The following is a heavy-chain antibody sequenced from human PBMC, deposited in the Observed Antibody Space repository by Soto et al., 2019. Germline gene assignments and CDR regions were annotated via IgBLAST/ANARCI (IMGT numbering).Heavy chain of an antibody. J-gene: IGHJ4*02. CDR2: ISSTSTYI. V-gene: IGHV3-21*01. D-gene: IGHD6-25*01. CDR3: ARDLGVTATGPSLDY. CDR1: GFTFRTYS. Sequence: EVQLVESGGGLVKPGESLRLSCAASGFTFRTYSMNWVRQVPGKGLEWVSAISSTSTYIFNADSVKGLFTISRDNAKNSLYLQMNSLRAEDTAVYYCARDLGVTATGPSLDYWGQGTQVTVSS.